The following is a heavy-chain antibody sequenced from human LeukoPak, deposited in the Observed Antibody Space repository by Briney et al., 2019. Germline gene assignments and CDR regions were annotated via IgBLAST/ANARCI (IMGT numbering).Heavy chain of an antibody. D-gene: IGHD4-23*01. CDR2: VYYTGST. Sequence: SETLPLTCTVSSGSVSSPSNYWSWIRQSPGRGLEWIGNVYYTGSTTHSPSLKSRVTISVDTSKNQFSLKLSSVTAADTAVYYCATAGLRWSYYFDTWGQGTLVTV. J-gene: IGHJ4*02. CDR3: ATAGLRWSYYFDT. V-gene: IGHV4-61*01. CDR1: SGSVSSPSNY.